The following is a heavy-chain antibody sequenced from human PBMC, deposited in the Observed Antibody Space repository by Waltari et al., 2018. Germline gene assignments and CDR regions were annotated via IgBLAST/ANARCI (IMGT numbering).Heavy chain of an antibody. V-gene: IGHV4-38-2*01. CDR1: GYFISSGYY. Sequence: QVQLQESGPGLVKASETLSLTCGVSGYFISSGYYWGWIRRPPGKGLEWIGSIIHSGSTYYNPSLTSRVTISVDTSKNQFTLNLNSVTAADTAVYYCVRVSNQWYFDLWGRGTLVSVSS. D-gene: IGHD3-3*02. CDR3: VRVSNQWYFDL. CDR2: IIHSGST. J-gene: IGHJ2*01.